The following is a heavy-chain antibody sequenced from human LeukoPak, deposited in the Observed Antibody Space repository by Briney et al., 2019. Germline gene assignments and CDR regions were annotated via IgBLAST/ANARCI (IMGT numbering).Heavy chain of an antibody. CDR1: GGTFSSYA. Sequence: VKVSCKASGGTFSSYAISWVRQAPGQGLEWMGRIIPIFGIANYAQKFQGRVTITADKSTSTAYMELSSLRSEDTAVYYCAREGYGGNAYFYYYGMDAWGQGTTVTVSS. J-gene: IGHJ6*02. CDR3: AREGYGGNAYFYYYGMDA. V-gene: IGHV1-69*04. D-gene: IGHD4-23*01. CDR2: IIPIFGIA.